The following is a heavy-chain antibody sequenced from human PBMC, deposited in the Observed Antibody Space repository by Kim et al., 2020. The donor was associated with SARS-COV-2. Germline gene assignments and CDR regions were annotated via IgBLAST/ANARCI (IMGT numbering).Heavy chain of an antibody. Sequence: GGSLRLSCSASGFTFSSYAMHWVRQAPGKGLEYVSAISSNGGSTYYADSVKGRFTISRDNSKNTLYLQMSSLRAEDTAVYYCVKVQGYSSGWYLFDYWGQGTLLTVSS. V-gene: IGHV3-64D*09. D-gene: IGHD6-19*01. CDR3: VKVQGYSSGWYLFDY. CDR1: GFTFSSYA. CDR2: ISSNGGST. J-gene: IGHJ4*02.